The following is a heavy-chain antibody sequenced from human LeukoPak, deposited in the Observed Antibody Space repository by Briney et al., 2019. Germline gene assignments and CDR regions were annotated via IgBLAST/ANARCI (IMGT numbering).Heavy chain of an antibody. CDR2: TYYRSKWYN. J-gene: IGHJ6*03. D-gene: IGHD3-22*01. V-gene: IGHV6-1*01. Sequence: SQTLSLTCAISGDSVSSNSAAWNWIRQSPSRGLEWLGRTYYRSKWYNDYAVSVKSRITINPDTSKNQFSLQLNSVTPEDTAVYYCAISGGGYDSSGPSDYYYYMDVWGKGTTVTVSS. CDR1: GDSVSSNSAA. CDR3: AISGGGYDSSGPSDYYYYMDV.